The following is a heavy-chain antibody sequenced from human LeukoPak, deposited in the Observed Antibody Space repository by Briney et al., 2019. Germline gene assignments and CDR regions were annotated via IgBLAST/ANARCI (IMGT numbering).Heavy chain of an antibody. CDR3: AKDYPSAVGASPFEY. V-gene: IGHV3-30*02. J-gene: IGHJ4*02. CDR1: GFTFSSSG. Sequence: GGSLRLSCAASGFTFSSSGMHWVRRAPGKGLEWVTFIGYDGSNNYDGSSKYYADSVKGRFTISRDNSKNTLYLQMNSLRPEDTALYYCAKDYPSAVGASPFEYWGQGTLVTVS. D-gene: IGHD1-26*01. CDR2: IGYDGSNNYDGSSK.